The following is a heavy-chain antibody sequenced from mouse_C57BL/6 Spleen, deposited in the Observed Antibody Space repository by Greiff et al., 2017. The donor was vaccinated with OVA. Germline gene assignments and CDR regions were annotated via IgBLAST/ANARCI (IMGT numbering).Heavy chain of an antibody. CDR1: GYTFTGYW. D-gene: IGHD2-4*01. CDR3: ARGVYYDYDAYWYFDV. Sequence: QVQLKQSGAELMKPGASVKLSCKATGYTFTGYWIEWVKQRPGHGLEWIGEILPGSGSTNYNEKFKGKATFTADTSSNTAYMQLSSLTTEDSAIYYCARGVYYDYDAYWYFDVWGTGTTVTVSS. CDR2: ILPGSGST. V-gene: IGHV1-9*01. J-gene: IGHJ1*03.